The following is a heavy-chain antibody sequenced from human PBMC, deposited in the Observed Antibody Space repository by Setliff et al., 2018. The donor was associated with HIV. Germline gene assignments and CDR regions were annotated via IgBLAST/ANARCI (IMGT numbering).Heavy chain of an antibody. Sequence: PSETLSLTCTVSSYSVTSGYYWAWIRQPPGKGLEWIGNMYPSGSSYFNPTLQSRVTMSADTSKKQFFLKLSSVTAADTAVYYCARVGYCSSTNCYWGRPSYGMGVCGQGTTVTVSS. CDR1: SYSVTSGYY. CDR2: MYPSGSS. V-gene: IGHV4-38-2*02. CDR3: ARVGYCSSTNCYWGRPSYGMGV. J-gene: IGHJ6*02. D-gene: IGHD2-2*01.